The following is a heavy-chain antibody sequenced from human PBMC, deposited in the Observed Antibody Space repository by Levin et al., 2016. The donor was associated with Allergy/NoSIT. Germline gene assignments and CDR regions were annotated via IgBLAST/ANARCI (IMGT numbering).Heavy chain of an antibody. D-gene: IGHD3-10*01. CDR1: TGSISSHY. V-gene: IGHV4-59*11. Sequence: SETLSLTCSVFTGSISSHYWSWIRQPPGKGLEWIASTYYNGNTNYNPSLKSRISMSTDASKIQLSLNLRSVTAADTAVYYCAGGRRTTVAIIWGQGHLVTVSS. J-gene: IGHJ4*02. CDR2: TYYNGNT. CDR3: AGGRRTTVAII.